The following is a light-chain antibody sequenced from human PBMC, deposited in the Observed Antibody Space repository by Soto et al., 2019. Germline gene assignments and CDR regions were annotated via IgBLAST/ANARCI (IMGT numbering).Light chain of an antibody. J-gene: IGLJ3*02. CDR3: AAWDDSLSGRV. CDR2: RNN. CDR1: SSNIGVNY. V-gene: IGLV1-47*01. Sequence: QSVLTQPPSASGTPGQRVTISCSGSSSNIGVNYVYWYQQLPGTAPKLLIYRNNQRPSGVPARLSGSKSGTSASLAISGLRSEDEADYYCAAWDDSLSGRVFGGGTKLTVL.